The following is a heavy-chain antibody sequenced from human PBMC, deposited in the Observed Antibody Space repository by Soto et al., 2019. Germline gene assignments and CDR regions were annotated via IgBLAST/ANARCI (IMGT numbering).Heavy chain of an antibody. J-gene: IGHJ6*03. CDR3: ATPTYGDGNYYYYMDV. Sequence: ASVKGSCKVSGYTLTELSMHWVRQSPGKGLEWMGGFDPEDGETIYAQKFQGRVTMTEDTSTDTAYMELSSLRSEDTAVYYCATPTYGDGNYYYYMDVWGKGTTVTVSS. CDR2: FDPEDGET. V-gene: IGHV1-24*01. D-gene: IGHD4-17*01. CDR1: GYTLTELS.